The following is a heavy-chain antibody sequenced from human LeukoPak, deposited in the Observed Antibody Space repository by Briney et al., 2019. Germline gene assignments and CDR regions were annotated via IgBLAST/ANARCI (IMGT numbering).Heavy chain of an antibody. CDR2: IYTSGGT. V-gene: IGHV4-61*02. D-gene: IGHD3-3*01. CDR3: ARDFLEPPDFWSGYYKNWFDP. J-gene: IGHJ5*02. CDR1: GGSISSGSYY. Sequence: SETLSLTCTVSGGSISSGSYYWSWIRQPPGKGLEWIGGIYTSGGTNYNPSLTSRVTISVDTSKNQFSLKLSCVTAADTAVYYCARDFLEPPDFWSGYYKNWFDPWGQGTLVTVSS.